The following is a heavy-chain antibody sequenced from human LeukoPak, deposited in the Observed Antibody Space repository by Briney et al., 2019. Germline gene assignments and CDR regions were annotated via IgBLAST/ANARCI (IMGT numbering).Heavy chain of an antibody. D-gene: IGHD6-13*01. CDR2: INPNSGGT. Sequence: ASVKVSCKASGYTFTGYYMHWVRQAPGQGLEWMGWINPNSGGTNYAQKFQGRVTMTRDTSISTAYMELSRLRSDDTAVYYCARVYVIAAVTNWFDPWGQGTLVTVSS. V-gene: IGHV1-2*02. J-gene: IGHJ5*02. CDR3: ARVYVIAAVTNWFDP. CDR1: GYTFTGYY.